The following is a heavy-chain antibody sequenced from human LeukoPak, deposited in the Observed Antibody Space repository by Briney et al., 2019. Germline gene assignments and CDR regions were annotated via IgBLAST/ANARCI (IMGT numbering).Heavy chain of an antibody. J-gene: IGHJ4*02. CDR1: GFTVSSNY. CDR2: IRYDGSNK. CDR3: ASPGYSSSWFDY. Sequence: GGSLRLSCAASGFTVSSNYMSWVRQAPGKGLEWVAFIRYDGSNKYYADSVKGRFTISRDNSKNTLYLQMNSLRAEDTAVYYCASPGYSSSWFDYWGQGTLVTVSS. D-gene: IGHD6-13*01. V-gene: IGHV3-30*02.